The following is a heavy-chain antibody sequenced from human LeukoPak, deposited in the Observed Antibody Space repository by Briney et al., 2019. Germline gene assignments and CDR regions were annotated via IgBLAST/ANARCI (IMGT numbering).Heavy chain of an antibody. J-gene: IGHJ6*03. CDR2: IRQDGGEK. V-gene: IGHV3-7*01. D-gene: IGHD4-11*01. Sequence: GGSLRLSCAASGFSFSSYWMMWVRQTPGKALEWVANIRQDGGEKYYVDSAKGRFTISRDNAKNSLYLQMNSLRAEDTAVYYCARGVPKTSYYYYYMDVWGKGTTVTVSS. CDR1: GFSFSSYW. CDR3: ARGVPKTSYYYYYMDV.